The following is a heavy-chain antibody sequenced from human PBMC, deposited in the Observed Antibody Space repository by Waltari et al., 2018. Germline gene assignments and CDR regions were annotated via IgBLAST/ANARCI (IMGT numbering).Heavy chain of an antibody. CDR1: GFTFSNAW. CDR3: ARGVGFDY. J-gene: IGHJ4*02. CDR2: INHSVST. Sequence: VQLVESGGGLVKPGGSLRLSCAASGFTFSNAWMNWVRQPPGKGLGWIVEINHSVSTNYNPSLKSRVTISVDTSKNQFSLKLSSVTAADTAVYYCARGVGFDYWGQGTLVTVSS. V-gene: IGHV4-4*02. D-gene: IGHD1-26*01.